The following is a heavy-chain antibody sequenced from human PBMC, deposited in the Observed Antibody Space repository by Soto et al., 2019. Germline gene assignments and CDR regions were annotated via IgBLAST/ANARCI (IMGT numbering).Heavy chain of an antibody. CDR1: GFTFSSYS. Sequence: EVPLVESGGGLVQPGGSLRLSCAASGFTFSSYSMNWVRQAPGKGLEWVSYISSSSSTIYYADSVKGRFTISRDNSKNSLYLQMNSLRAEDTAVYYGARDGPVLHWGQGTLVTVSS. J-gene: IGHJ4*02. V-gene: IGHV3-48*01. CDR2: ISSSSSTI. CDR3: ARDGPVLH. D-gene: IGHD3-10*01.